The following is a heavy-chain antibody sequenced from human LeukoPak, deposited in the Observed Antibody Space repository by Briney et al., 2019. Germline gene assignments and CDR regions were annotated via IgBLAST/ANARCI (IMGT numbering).Heavy chain of an antibody. CDR3: AKVIAPGYCSSTSCYEPRYYYYGMDV. Sequence: GGSLRLSCAASGFTFSSYAMSWVRQAPGKGLEWVPAISGSGGSTYYADSVKGRFTISRDNSKNTLYLQMNSLRAEDTAVYYCAKVIAPGYCSSTSCYEPRYYYYGMDVWGQGTTVTVSS. V-gene: IGHV3-23*01. J-gene: IGHJ6*02. CDR2: ISGSGGST. D-gene: IGHD2-2*01. CDR1: GFTFSSYA.